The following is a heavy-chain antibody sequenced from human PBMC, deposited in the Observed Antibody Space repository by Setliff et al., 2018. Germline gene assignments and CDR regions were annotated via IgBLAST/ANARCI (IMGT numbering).Heavy chain of an antibody. J-gene: IGHJ3*02. V-gene: IGHV4-59*01. CDR3: ARDSRNYYDSSGYPIDAFDI. CDR1: GGSISSYY. D-gene: IGHD3-22*01. CDR2: IYYSGST. Sequence: SETLSLTCTVSGGSISSYYWSWIRQPPGKGLEWIGSIYYSGSTNYNPSLKSRVTISVDTSKNQFSLKLSSVTAADTAVYYCARDSRNYYDSSGYPIDAFDIWGQGTMVTVSS.